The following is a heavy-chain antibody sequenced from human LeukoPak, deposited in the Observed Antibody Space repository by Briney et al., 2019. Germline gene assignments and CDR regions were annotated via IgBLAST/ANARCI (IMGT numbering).Heavy chain of an antibody. CDR1: GGSFSGFS. CDR2: INQSGST. V-gene: IGHV4-34*01. Sequence: PSETLSLTCDVSGGSFSGFSWNWIRQPPGKGLAWLGEINQSGSTKYNPSLKSRVTISIDTSKSQFSLKMNSMTAADTAVYYCARCDSGGWFFDSWGQGALVTVSS. J-gene: IGHJ5*01. CDR3: ARCDSGGWFFDS. D-gene: IGHD6-19*01.